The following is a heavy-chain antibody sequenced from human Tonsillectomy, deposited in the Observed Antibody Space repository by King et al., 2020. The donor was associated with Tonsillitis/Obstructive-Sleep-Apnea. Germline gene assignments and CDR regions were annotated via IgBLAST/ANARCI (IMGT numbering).Heavy chain of an antibody. J-gene: IGHJ5*02. D-gene: IGHD2-2*01. Sequence: VQLVESGGGLVQPGGSLRLSCAASGFTFSSYAMSWVRQAPEKGLEWVSAISGSGGSTFYADSVKGRFTISRDNSKNTLYLQMNSLRAEDTAVYYCAKDQYISTSYYHWGQGTLVTVSS. CDR1: GFTFSSYA. CDR2: ISGSGGST. CDR3: AKDQYISTSYYH. V-gene: IGHV3-23*04.